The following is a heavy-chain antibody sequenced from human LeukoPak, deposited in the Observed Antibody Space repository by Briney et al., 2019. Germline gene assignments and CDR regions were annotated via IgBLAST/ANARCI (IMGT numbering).Heavy chain of an antibody. J-gene: IGHJ4*02. CDR1: GYTFTSYD. CDR3: ARDAAPNMVRGVSDY. V-gene: IGHV1-18*01. Sequence: ASVTVSCKASGYTFTSYDINWVRQAPGQGLEWMGWINVYNGNTNYAQKLQGGVTMTTDTSTSTAYMELRSLRSEDTAVYYCARDAAPNMVRGVSDYWGQGTLVTVSS. CDR2: INVYNGNT. D-gene: IGHD3-10*01.